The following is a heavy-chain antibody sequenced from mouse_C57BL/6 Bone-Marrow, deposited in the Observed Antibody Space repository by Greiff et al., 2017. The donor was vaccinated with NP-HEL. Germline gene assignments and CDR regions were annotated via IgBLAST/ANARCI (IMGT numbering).Heavy chain of an antibody. CDR3: ARGGYWLDY. J-gene: IGHJ2*01. CDR1: GYTFTSYW. CDR2: IDPSDSYT. Sequence: VQLQQPGAELVMPGASVKLSCKASGYTFTSYWMHWVKQRPGQGLEWIGEIDPSDSYTNYNQKFKGKSTLTVDKSSNTAYMQLSSLTSADSAVYYCARGGYWLDYWGQGTTLTVSS. D-gene: IGHD2-3*01. V-gene: IGHV1-69*01.